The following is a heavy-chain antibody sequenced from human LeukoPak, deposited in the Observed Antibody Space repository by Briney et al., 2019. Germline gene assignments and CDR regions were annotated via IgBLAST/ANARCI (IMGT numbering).Heavy chain of an antibody. J-gene: IGHJ4*02. D-gene: IGHD5-18*01. V-gene: IGHV3-49*04. CDR2: IRSKAYGGTT. CDR3: TRVRLWL. Sequence: GGSLRLSWAASGFTFSSYAMSWVRQAPGKGLEWVGFIRSKAYGGTTEYAASVKGRFTISRDDSKSIAYLQMDSLKTEDTAVYYCTRVRLWLWGQGTLVSVSS. CDR1: GFTFSSYA.